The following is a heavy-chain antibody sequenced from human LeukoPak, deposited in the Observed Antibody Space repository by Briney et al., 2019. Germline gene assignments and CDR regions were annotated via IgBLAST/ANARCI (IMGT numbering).Heavy chain of an antibody. CDR2: IFYSGTT. V-gene: IGHV4-39*07. J-gene: IGHJ2*01. CDR3: ARVTYGRPGYWYFDL. D-gene: IGHD3-10*01. CDR1: GGSIISTSHY. Sequence: SETLSLICTVSGGSIISTSHYWGWIRQPPGKGLEWIGNIFYSGTTYYYPSLTSRVTVSIDTSKSQFSLRLTSVTAADTAVYFCARVTYGRPGYWYFDLWGRGTLVSVSS.